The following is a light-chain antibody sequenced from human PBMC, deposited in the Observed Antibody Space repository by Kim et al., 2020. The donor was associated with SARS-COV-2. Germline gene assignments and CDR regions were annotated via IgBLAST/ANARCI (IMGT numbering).Light chain of an antibody. CDR1: KR. V-gene: IGLV3-21*04. J-gene: IGLJ2*01. CDR2: FDS. Sequence: KRVHWFQQKPGLAPVLVISFDSDRPTGIPGRFSGSTSGTTAALTIGRVEAVDVADYYCQVYDSDGDHVVFGGGTQLTVL. CDR3: QVYDSDGDHVV.